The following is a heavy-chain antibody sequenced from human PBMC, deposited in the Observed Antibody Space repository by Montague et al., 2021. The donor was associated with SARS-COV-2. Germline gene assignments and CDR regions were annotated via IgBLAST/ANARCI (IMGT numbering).Heavy chain of an antibody. CDR1: GFSLSTSGMC. Sequence: PALVKPTQTLTLTCTFSGFSLSTSGMCVSWIRQPPGKALEWLARTDWDDDKYYSTSLKTRLTTSKDTSKNQVVLTMTNMDPVDTATYYCARVYYGGNSAFDCWGQGTLVTVSS. V-gene: IGHV2-70*11. D-gene: IGHD4-23*01. CDR2: TDWDDDK. J-gene: IGHJ4*02. CDR3: ARVYYGGNSAFDC.